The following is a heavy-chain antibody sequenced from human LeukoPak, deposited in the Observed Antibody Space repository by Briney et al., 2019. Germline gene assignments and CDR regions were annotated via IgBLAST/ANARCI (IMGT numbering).Heavy chain of an antibody. CDR2: IYYSGST. CDR3: ARYHGKRVFDY. D-gene: IGHD1-14*01. V-gene: IGHV4-59*08. J-gene: IGHJ4*02. Sequence: SETLSLTCTVSGGPINSYYWSWIRQPPGKGLEWIGDIYYSGSTNYNPSLKSRVTISVDTSKNQFSLKLSSVTAADTAVYYCARYHGKRVFDYWGQGTLVTVSS. CDR1: GGPINSYY.